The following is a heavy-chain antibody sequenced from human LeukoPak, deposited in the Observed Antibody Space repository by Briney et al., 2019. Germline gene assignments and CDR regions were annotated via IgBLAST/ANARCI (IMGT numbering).Heavy chain of an antibody. V-gene: IGHV4-34*01. CDR3: ARVDTAMSAFDP. D-gene: IGHD5-18*01. CDR1: GGSFCGYY. J-gene: IGHJ5*02. CDR2: INHSGTT. Sequence: SETLSLTCAVYGGSFCGYYWSWIRQPPGKGLEWIGQINHSGTTNYNPSLKSRVTISVDTSKNQFSLKLSSVTAADTAVYYCARVDTAMSAFDPWGQGTLVTVSS.